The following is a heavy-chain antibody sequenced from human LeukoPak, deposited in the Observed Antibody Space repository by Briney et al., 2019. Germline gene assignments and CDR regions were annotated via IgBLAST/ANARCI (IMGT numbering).Heavy chain of an antibody. Sequence: SETLSLTCAVYGGSFSGYYWSWIRQPPGKGLEWIGEINHSGSTNYNPSLKSRVTISVDTSKNQFSLKLSSVTAADTAVYYCARVVEPAMFDYWGQGTLVTVSS. CDR3: ARVVEPAMFDY. J-gene: IGHJ4*02. CDR1: GGSFSGYY. V-gene: IGHV4-34*01. D-gene: IGHD2-2*01. CDR2: INHSGST.